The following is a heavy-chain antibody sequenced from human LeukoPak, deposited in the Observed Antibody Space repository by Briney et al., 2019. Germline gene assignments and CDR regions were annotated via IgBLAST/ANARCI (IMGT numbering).Heavy chain of an antibody. CDR1: GYTFTSYY. CDR3: ARGGISIFGVVIYMDV. D-gene: IGHD3-3*01. CDR2: INPSGGST. Sequence: ASVKVSCKASGYTFTSYYMHWVRQAPGQGLEWMGIINPSGGSTSYAQKFQGRVTMTRDTSTSTVYMELSSLRSEDTALYYCARGGISIFGVVIYMDVWGKGTTVTVSS. V-gene: IGHV1-46*01. J-gene: IGHJ6*03.